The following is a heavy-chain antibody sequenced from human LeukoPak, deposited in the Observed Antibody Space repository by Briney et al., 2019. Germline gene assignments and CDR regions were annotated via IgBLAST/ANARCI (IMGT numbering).Heavy chain of an antibody. CDR1: GFTFSSYW. D-gene: IGHD5-12*01. J-gene: IGHJ4*02. CDR3: ARDRLRGEVATIPFY. CDR2: IKQDGSEK. Sequence: GGSLRLSCAASGFTFSSYWMSWVRQAPGKGLEWVANIKQDGSEKYYVDSVKGRFTISRDNAKNSLYLQMNSLRAEVTAVYYCARDRLRGEVATIPFYWGQGTLVTVSS. V-gene: IGHV3-7*04.